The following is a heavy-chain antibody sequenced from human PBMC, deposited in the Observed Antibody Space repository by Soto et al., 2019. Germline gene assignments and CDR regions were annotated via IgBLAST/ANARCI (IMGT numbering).Heavy chain of an antibody. CDR3: AAPLYDSSGYYDYTFDY. V-gene: IGHV4-39*01. CDR1: GDSITSSRYY. CDR2: MYNSGTT. Sequence: QLQLQESGPGLMKPSETLSLTCTVSGDSITSSRYYWGWIRQPPGKGLEWIGSMYNSGTTYYNPSLNSRFTMSVDTSNSQLSVKLSSVTAADTAVYYCAAPLYDSSGYYDYTFDYWGQGILVTVSS. J-gene: IGHJ4*02. D-gene: IGHD3-22*01.